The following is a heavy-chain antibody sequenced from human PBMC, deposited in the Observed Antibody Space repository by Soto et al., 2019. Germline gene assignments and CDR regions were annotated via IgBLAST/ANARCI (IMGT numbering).Heavy chain of an antibody. CDR2: IIPIFGTA. CDR3: ARDRQQQLGNWFDP. CDR1: GGTFSSYA. J-gene: IGHJ5*02. D-gene: IGHD6-13*01. Sequence: QVQLVQSGAEVKKPGSSVKVSCKASGGTFSSYAISWVRQAPGQGLEWMGGIIPIFGTANYAQKFQGRVTITADESTSTADMELSSLRSEDTAVYYCARDRQQQLGNWFDPWGQGTLVTVSS. V-gene: IGHV1-69*12.